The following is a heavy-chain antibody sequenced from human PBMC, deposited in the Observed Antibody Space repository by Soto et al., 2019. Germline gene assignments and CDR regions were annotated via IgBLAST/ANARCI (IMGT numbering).Heavy chain of an antibody. Sequence: PGGSLRLSCAASGFTFSNAWMNWVRQAPGKGLEWVGRIKSKTDGGTTDYAAPVKGRFTISRDDPKNTLYLQMNSLKTEDTAVYYCTTLNYVWGSYRYTAMSVWGQGTLVTVSS. CDR1: GFTFSNAW. V-gene: IGHV3-15*07. CDR2: IKSKTDGGTT. D-gene: IGHD3-16*02. CDR3: TTLNYVWGSYRYTAMSV. J-gene: IGHJ4*02.